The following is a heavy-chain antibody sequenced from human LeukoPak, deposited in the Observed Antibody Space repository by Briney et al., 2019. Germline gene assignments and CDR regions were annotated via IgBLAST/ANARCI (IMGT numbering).Heavy chain of an antibody. D-gene: IGHD2/OR15-2a*01. V-gene: IGHV4-61*02. CDR3: ARVNSPNWFDP. J-gene: IGHJ5*02. CDR2: VHTSGST. CDR1: GGSITSDAYY. Sequence: SETLSLTCTVSGGSITSDAYYWSWIWQPAGKGLEWIGRVHTSGSTNYNPSLKSRVTISLDTSKNQFSLRMSSVTAADTAVYYCARVNSPNWFDPWGQGTLVTVSS.